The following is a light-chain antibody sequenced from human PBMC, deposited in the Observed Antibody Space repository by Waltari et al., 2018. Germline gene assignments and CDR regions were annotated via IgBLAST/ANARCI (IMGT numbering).Light chain of an antibody. CDR2: SAS. CDR1: QSVSTIS. J-gene: IGKJ4*01. Sequence: IVLTQSPCTLSLSPGERATLSCRASQSVSTISLAWYQQNAGQAPRLLIYSASNRAPGITDRFSGSGSGADFALTISSLEPEDSAMYDWQQYDRAVVTFGGGTKVEIK. CDR3: QQYDRAVVT. V-gene: IGKV3-20*01.